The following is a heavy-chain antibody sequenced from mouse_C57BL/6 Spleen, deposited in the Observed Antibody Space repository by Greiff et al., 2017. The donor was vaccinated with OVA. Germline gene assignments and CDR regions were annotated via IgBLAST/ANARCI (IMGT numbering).Heavy chain of an antibody. CDR2: INPSNGGT. V-gene: IGHV1-53*01. Sequence: QVQLQQPGTELVKPGASVKLSCKASGYTFTSYWMHWVKQRPGQGLEWIGNINPSNGGTNYNEKFKSKATLTVDKSSSTAYMQLSSLTSEDSAVYYGARARITTVPSFAYWGQGTLVTVSA. J-gene: IGHJ3*01. D-gene: IGHD1-1*01. CDR1: GYTFTSYW. CDR3: ARARITTVPSFAY.